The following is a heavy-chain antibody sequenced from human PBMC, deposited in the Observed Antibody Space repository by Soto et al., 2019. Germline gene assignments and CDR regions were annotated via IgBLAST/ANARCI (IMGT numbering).Heavy chain of an antibody. J-gene: IGHJ4*02. V-gene: IGHV4-39*01. CDR2: IYYTGNT. CDR3: ERHSIWLLLSDY. CDR1: GGSISNSNYY. D-gene: IGHD3-22*01. Sequence: SETLSLTCNVSGGSISNSNYYWGWIRQPPGKGLEWIGSIYYTGNTYYNPSLKSRATISVDTSKNQFSLKLGSVTAADSALYFCERHSIWLLLSDYWGQGTLVTVSS.